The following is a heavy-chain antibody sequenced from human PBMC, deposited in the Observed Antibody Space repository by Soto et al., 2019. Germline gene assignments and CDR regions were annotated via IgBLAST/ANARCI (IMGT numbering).Heavy chain of an antibody. D-gene: IGHD2-2*01. CDR2: ISPIFGTP. J-gene: IGHJ6*02. CDR3: ARERTVGYCITTTCPKPFYYYAMDV. V-gene: IGHV1-69*12. CDR1: GGTFTNYA. Sequence: QVQLVQSGAEVKKPGSSLKVSCKASGGTFTNYAFSWVRQAPGQGPEWMGGISPIFGTPDYAQKFQGRVILTADESTRTVSMELNSLRSDDTAVYYCARERTVGYCITTTCPKPFYYYAMDVWGQGTTVTVSS.